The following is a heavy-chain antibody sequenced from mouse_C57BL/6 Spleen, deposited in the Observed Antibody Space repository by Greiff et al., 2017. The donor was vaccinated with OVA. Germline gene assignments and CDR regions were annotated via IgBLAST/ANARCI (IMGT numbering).Heavy chain of an antibody. V-gene: IGHV1-20*01. CDR2: INPYNGDT. Sequence: VQLQQSGPELVKPGDSVKISCKASGYSFTGYFMNWVMQSHGKSLEWIGRINPYNGDTFYNQKFKGKATLTVDKSSSTAHMELRSLTSEDSAVYYCARGGCGSFYYFDYWGQGTTLTVSS. D-gene: IGHD3-3*01. CDR3: ARGGCGSFYYFDY. J-gene: IGHJ2*01. CDR1: GYSFTGYF.